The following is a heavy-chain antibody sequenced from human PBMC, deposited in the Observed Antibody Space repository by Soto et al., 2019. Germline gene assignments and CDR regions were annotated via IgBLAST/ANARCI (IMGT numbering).Heavy chain of an antibody. CDR3: ARDLLSGYYGMDV. D-gene: IGHD3-10*01. Sequence: EVQLVESGGGLVKPGGSLRLSCAASGFTFSSYSMNWVRQAPGKGLECVSSISSSSSYIYYADSVKGRFTISRDNAKNSLYLQMNSLRAEDTAVYYCARDLLSGYYGMDVWGQGTTVTVSS. V-gene: IGHV3-21*01. J-gene: IGHJ6*02. CDR1: GFTFSSYS. CDR2: ISSSSSYI.